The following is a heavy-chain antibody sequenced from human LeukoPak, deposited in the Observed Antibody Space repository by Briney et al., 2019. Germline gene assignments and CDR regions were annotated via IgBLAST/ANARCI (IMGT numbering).Heavy chain of an antibody. J-gene: IGHJ4*02. CDR3: TKYYYDSSGYLYYFDY. CDR1: GFTFTNAW. V-gene: IGHV3-15*01. Sequence: GGSLGLSCAASGFTFTNAWMSWVRQAPGKGLEWVGRIKSKTDGGTADYAAPVKGRSTISRDDSKNTLYLQMNSLKTEDTAVYYCTKYYYDSSGYLYYFDYWGQGTLVTVSS. CDR2: IKSKTDGGTA. D-gene: IGHD3-22*01.